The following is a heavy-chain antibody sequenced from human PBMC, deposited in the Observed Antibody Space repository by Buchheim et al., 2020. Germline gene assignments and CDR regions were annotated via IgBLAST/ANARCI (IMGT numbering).Heavy chain of an antibody. J-gene: IGHJ4*02. CDR3: ARGGRDSWGYRAVDY. V-gene: IGHV4-30-4*07. CDR1: GGSISSGGYS. D-gene: IGHD6-13*01. CDR2: IYYSGST. Sequence: QVQLQESGPGLVKPSQTLSLTCAVSGGSISSGGYSWSWIRQPPGKGLEWIGYIYYSGSTYYNPSLKSRVTISVDTSKHHLSLKLSSVTAADTAVYYWARGGRDSWGYRAVDYWGQGTL.